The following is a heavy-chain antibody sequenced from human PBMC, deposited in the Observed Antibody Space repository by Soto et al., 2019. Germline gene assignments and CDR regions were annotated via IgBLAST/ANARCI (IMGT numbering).Heavy chain of an antibody. CDR1: GFTFDDYA. CDR2: ISWHSGSI. Sequence: EVQLVESGGGLVQPGRSLRLSCAASGFTFDDYAMHWVRQAPGKGLAWVSGISWHSGSIGYADSVKGRFTISRDNAQNSLYLLMNSLRAEDTALYYCAKDGAGMTMVRGVHEYYMDVWGKGTTVTVSS. J-gene: IGHJ6*03. D-gene: IGHD3-10*01. V-gene: IGHV3-9*01. CDR3: AKDGAGMTMVRGVHEYYMDV.